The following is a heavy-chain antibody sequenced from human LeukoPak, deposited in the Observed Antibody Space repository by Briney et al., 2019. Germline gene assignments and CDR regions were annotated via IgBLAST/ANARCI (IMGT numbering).Heavy chain of an antibody. D-gene: IGHD2-2*01. V-gene: IGHV1-69*04. CDR3: AREDRMEVPAAKAAMGYYYYYGMDV. Sequence: ASVKVSCKASGGTFSSYAISWVRQAPGQGLEWMGRIIPILGIANYAQKFQGRVTITADKSTSTAYMELSSLRSEDTAVYYCAREDRMEVPAAKAAMGYYYYYGMDVWGQGTTVTVSS. CDR2: IIPILGIA. J-gene: IGHJ6*02. CDR1: GGTFSSYA.